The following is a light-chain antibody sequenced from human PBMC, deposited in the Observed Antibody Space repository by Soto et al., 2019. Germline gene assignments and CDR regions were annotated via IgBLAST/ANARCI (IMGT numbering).Light chain of an antibody. CDR3: SSYTSSSTLDV. CDR2: EVS. V-gene: IGLV2-14*01. Sequence: QSALTQPASVSGSPGQSITISCTGTSSDVGGYNYVSWYQQHPGKALKLMIYEVSNRPSGVSNRLSGSKSGNTASLTISGLQAEDEADYYCSSYTSSSTLDVFGTGTKV. J-gene: IGLJ1*01. CDR1: SSDVGGYNY.